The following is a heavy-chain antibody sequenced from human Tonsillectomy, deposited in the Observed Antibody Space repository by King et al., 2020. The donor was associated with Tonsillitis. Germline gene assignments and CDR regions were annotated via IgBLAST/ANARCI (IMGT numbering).Heavy chain of an antibody. D-gene: IGHD3-10*01. CDR1: GGSISSSRYY. CDR2: VYYSGST. J-gene: IGHJ4*02. V-gene: IGHV4-39*07. CDR3: ARHSVGCAMVRGVLDS. Sequence: QLQESGPGLVKPSETLSLTCTVSGGSISSSRYYWGWIRQPPEKELEWIGSVYYSGSTYYNPSLKSRVTISIDTSKNQFSLKLSSVTAADTAVFYCARHSVGCAMVRGVLDSWGQGTLVTVSS.